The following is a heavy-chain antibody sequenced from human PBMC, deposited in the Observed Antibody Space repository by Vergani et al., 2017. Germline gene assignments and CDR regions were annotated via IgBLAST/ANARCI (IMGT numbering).Heavy chain of an antibody. CDR1: GFTFSSYG. CDR2: ISYDGSNK. Sequence: QVQLVESGGGVVQPGRSLRLSCAASGFTFSSYGMHWVRQAPGKGLEWVAVISYDGSNKYYADSVKGRFTISRDNSKNTLSLQMNSLRAEDTAVYYCAKDGHLRFLERGYYYYYYMDVWGKGTTVTVSS. CDR3: AKDGHLRFLERGYYYYYYMDV. V-gene: IGHV3-30*18. J-gene: IGHJ6*03. D-gene: IGHD3-3*01.